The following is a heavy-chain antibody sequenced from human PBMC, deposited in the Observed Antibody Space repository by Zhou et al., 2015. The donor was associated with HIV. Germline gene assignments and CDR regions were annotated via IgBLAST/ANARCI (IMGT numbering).Heavy chain of an antibody. V-gene: IGHV1-69*01. J-gene: IGHJ4*02. D-gene: IGHD3-10*01. CDR2: IIPILVQ. CDR1: GGTFSSYA. Sequence: QLVQSGAEVKKPGSSVKVSCKASGGTFSSYAISWVRQAPGQGLEWMGGIIPILVQQTTHRGFRAESITADESTSTAYMELSSLRSEDTAVYYCAAEDYYGSNPFDYWGQGTLVTVSS. CDR3: AAEDYYGSNPFDY.